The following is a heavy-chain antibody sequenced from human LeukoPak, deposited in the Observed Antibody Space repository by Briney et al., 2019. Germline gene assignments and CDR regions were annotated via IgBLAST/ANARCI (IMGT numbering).Heavy chain of an antibody. Sequence: PETLSLTCTVSGGSLSSYYWSWIRQPAGKGLEWVGRIYTSGSTNNNPSLKSRVTMSVNTSKNQSSLTVRSVTAADTAVYYCAREGAIVGGTTEWVFDYWGQGTLVTVSS. CDR3: AREGAIVGGTTEWVFDY. D-gene: IGHD1-26*01. J-gene: IGHJ4*02. CDR1: GGSLSSYY. V-gene: IGHV4-4*07. CDR2: IYTSGST.